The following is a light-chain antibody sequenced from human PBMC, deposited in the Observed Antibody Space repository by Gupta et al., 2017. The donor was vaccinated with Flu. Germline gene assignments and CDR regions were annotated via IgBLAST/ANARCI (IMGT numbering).Light chain of an antibody. Sequence: PSFLSASVGDRVTISCRASQSVSRYLGWYQQKEGQAPKLLIYAASTLQSGVPSRFSGGGIGKDFTLTIRSLQPEDFATYFCQQVNSYPYTFGQGTKLE. V-gene: IGKV1-9*01. CDR1: QSVSRY. J-gene: IGKJ2*01. CDR3: QQVNSYPYT. CDR2: AAS.